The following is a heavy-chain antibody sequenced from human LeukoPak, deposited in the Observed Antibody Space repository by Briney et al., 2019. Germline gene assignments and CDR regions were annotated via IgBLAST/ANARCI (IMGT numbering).Heavy chain of an antibody. D-gene: IGHD6-13*01. CDR1: GASISSSSYS. CDR2: IHYSGST. V-gene: IGHV4-39*01. CDR3: AGPYTSTWTLGY. J-gene: IGHJ4*02. Sequence: SETLSLTCTVSGASISSSSYSWDWMRQPPGKGLEWIGSIHYSGSTYYNPSLKSRVTISIDTSKNQFSLKLSSVTAADTAVYYCAGPYTSTWTLGYWGLGTLVTVSS.